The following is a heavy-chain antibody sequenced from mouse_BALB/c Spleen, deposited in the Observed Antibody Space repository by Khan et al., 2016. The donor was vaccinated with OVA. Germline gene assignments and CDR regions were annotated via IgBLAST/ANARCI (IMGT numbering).Heavy chain of an antibody. CDR3: ERELGGAY. Sequence: VQLQQSGPELVKPGASVKISCKASGYTFTDYNMHWVKQSHGKSLEWIGYIYPYNGGAAYNQNFKNKATLTVDNSSSTAYMELRSLTAEDSAVYYCERELGGAYWGQGTLVTVSA. J-gene: IGHJ3*01. CDR2: IYPYNGGA. CDR1: GYTFTDYN. D-gene: IGHD4-1*01. V-gene: IGHV1S29*02.